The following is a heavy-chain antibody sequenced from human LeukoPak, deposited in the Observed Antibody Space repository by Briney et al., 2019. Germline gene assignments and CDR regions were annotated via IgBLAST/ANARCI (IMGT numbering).Heavy chain of an antibody. CDR3: ARHQEGLRQYAFDI. CDR2: ISSSGSTI. Sequence: PGGSLRLSCAASGFTFSDYYMSWIRQAPGKGLEWVSYISSSGSTIYYADSVKGGFTISRDNAKNSLYLQMNSLRAEDTAVSYCARHQEGLRQYAFDIWGQGTMVTVSS. CDR1: GFTFSDYY. D-gene: IGHD5-12*01. V-gene: IGHV3-11*01. J-gene: IGHJ3*02.